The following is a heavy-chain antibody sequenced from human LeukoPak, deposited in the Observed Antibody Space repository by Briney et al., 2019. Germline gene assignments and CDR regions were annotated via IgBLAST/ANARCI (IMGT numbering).Heavy chain of an antibody. CDR3: VREAAATLFDY. J-gene: IGHJ4*02. CDR2: ISSSSRDI. CDR1: GFTFSNYA. Sequence: GGSLRLSCAASGFTFSNYAMNWVRQAPGKGLEWVAAISSSSRDIFYADSVKGRFSISRDNTQNSLSLQMNSLRAEDTAVYYCVREAAATLFDYWGQGTLVTVSS. D-gene: IGHD1-26*01. V-gene: IGHV3-21*01.